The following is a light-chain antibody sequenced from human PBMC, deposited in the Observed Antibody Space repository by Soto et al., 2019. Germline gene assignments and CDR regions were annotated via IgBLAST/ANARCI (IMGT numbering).Light chain of an antibody. V-gene: IGLV1-40*01. Sequence: QSVLTQPPSVSGAPGQRVTISCTGSSSNIGAGYDVHWYQQFPGTAPKLLIYGNSNRPSGVPDRFSGSKSGTSASLAITGLQAEDEADYYCQSYDSSLSVVVFGAGSQLTVL. CDR3: QSYDSSLSVVV. J-gene: IGLJ2*01. CDR1: SSNIGAGYD. CDR2: GNS.